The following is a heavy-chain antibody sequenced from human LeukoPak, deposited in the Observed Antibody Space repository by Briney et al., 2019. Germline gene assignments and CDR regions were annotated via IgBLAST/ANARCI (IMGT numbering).Heavy chain of an antibody. Sequence: PGGSLRLSCAASGFTFSNYAMHWVRQAPGKGLEWVANIKQDGSEKYYVDSVKGRFTISRDNAKNSLYLQMNSLRAEDTAVYYCARDQPVVVYCGGDCYSDYWGQGTLVTVSS. CDR1: GFTFSNYA. V-gene: IGHV3-7*01. D-gene: IGHD2-21*02. CDR3: ARDQPVVVYCGGDCYSDY. J-gene: IGHJ4*02. CDR2: IKQDGSEK.